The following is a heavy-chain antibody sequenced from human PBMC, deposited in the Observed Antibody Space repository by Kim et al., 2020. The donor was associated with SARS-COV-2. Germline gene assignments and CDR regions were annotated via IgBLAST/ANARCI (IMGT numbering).Heavy chain of an antibody. CDR1: GFPFSEYW. J-gene: IGHJ1*01. CDR2: IIAGGGST. CDR3: ASDLTARQN. Sequence: GGSLRLSCAASGFPFSEYWMHWVRQAPGKGLVWVSRIIAGGGSTNYADSVRGRFTISRDNTNNTLYLQMNSLRAEDTALYFCASDLTARQNCGPGTLGTV. D-gene: IGHD7-27*01. V-gene: IGHV3-74*01.